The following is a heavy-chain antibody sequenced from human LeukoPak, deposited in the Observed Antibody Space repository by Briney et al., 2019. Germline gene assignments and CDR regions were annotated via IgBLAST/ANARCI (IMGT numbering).Heavy chain of an antibody. CDR2: IRTKTNNYAT. CDR3: TGRDDYGDY. Sequence: GGSLRLSCAASGFTFSGSAMHWVRQASGKGLEWVGRIRTKTNNYATAYIASVRGRFTISRGDSKNTAYLQMNSLKTEDTAVYYCTGRDDYGDYWGQGILVTVSS. V-gene: IGHV3-73*01. J-gene: IGHJ4*02. CDR1: GFTFSGSA. D-gene: IGHD1-26*01.